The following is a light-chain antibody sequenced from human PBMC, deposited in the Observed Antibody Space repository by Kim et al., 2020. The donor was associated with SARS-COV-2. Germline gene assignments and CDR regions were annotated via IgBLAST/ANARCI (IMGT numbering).Light chain of an antibody. V-gene: IGLV2-8*01. CDR1: SSDVGGYNY. CDR3: SSYAGSNNLGV. CDR2: DVS. Sequence: QSVTISCTGTSSDVGGYNYVSWYQQHPGKAPKLMIYDVSKRPSGVPDRFSGSKSGNTASLTVSGLQAEDEADYYCSSYAGSNNLGVFGGGTQLTVL. J-gene: IGLJ3*02.